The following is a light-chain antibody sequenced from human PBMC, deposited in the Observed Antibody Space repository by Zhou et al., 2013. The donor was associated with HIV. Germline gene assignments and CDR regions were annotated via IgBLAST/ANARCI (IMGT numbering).Light chain of an antibody. CDR3: QQRINWPFT. CDR2: DAS. CDR1: QSVSSY. J-gene: IGKJ3*01. V-gene: IGKV3-11*01. Sequence: EIVLTQSPATLSLSPGERATLSCRASQSVSSYLAWYQQKPGQAPRLLIYDASNRATGIPARFSGSGSGTDFTLTIDSLEPEDFATFYCQQRINWPFTFGPGTKVDL.